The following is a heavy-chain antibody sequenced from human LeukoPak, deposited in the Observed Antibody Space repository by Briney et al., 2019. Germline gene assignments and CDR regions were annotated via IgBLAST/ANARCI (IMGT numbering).Heavy chain of an antibody. Sequence: GGSLRLSCAASGFTFSSYGMHWVRQAPGKGLEWVAFIRYDGSNKYYADSVKGRFTISRDNSKNTLYLQMNSLRAEDTAVYYCAKDSPYYYYYYMDVWGKGTTVTISS. V-gene: IGHV3-30*02. CDR2: IRYDGSNK. CDR1: GFTFSSYG. J-gene: IGHJ6*03. CDR3: AKDSPYYYYYYMDV.